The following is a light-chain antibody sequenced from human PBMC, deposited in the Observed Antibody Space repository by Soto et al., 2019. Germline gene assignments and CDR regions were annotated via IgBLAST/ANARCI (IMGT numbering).Light chain of an antibody. CDR1: SSNIGSNY. Sequence: QAVVTQPPSASGTPGQRVTISCSGSSSNIGSNYVYWYQQLPGTAPKLFSYRNNQRPSGVPDRFSGSKSGTSASLAISGLRSEDEADYYCAAWDDSLSGVVFGGGTKVTVL. J-gene: IGLJ2*01. CDR3: AAWDDSLSGVV. V-gene: IGLV1-47*01. CDR2: RNN.